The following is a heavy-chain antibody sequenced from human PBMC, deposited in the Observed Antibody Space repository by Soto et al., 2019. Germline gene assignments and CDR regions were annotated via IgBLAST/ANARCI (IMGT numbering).Heavy chain of an antibody. CDR2: ISGSGGST. Sequence: GSLRLSCAASGFTFSSYAMSWVRQAPGKGLEWVSAISGSGGSTYYADSVKGRFTISRDNSKNTLYLQMNSLRAEDTAVYYCAKDQSSRSFPWFDPWGQGTLVTVSP. D-gene: IGHD6-6*01. CDR3: AKDQSSRSFPWFDP. CDR1: GFTFSSYA. V-gene: IGHV3-23*01. J-gene: IGHJ5*02.